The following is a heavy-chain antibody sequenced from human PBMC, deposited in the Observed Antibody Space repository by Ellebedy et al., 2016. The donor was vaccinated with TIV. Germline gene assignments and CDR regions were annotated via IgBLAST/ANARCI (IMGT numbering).Heavy chain of an antibody. V-gene: IGHV3-23*01. CDR1: GFTFSSYA. J-gene: IGHJ6*02. D-gene: IGHD3-10*01. Sequence: GESLKISXAASGFTFSSYAMSWVRQAPGKGLEWVSAISGSGGSTYYADSVKGRFTISRDNSKNTLYLQMNSLRAEDTAVYYCANGPNYGSGSYYGMDVWGQGTTVTVSS. CDR2: ISGSGGST. CDR3: ANGPNYGSGSYYGMDV.